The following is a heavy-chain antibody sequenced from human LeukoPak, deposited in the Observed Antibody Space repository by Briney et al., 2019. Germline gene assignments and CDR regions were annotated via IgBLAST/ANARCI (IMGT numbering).Heavy chain of an antibody. CDR3: AKGSFTYCGGDCYPFDY. Sequence: GGSLRLSCAASGFTVSSNYAMSWVRQAPGKGLEWVSTVSGSGGSTYYADSVKGRFTISRDNSKNTLYLQMNSLRAEDTAVYYCAKGSFTYCGGDCYPFDYWGQGTLVTVSS. CDR2: VSGSGGST. D-gene: IGHD2-21*02. V-gene: IGHV3-23*01. J-gene: IGHJ4*02. CDR1: GFTVSSNYA.